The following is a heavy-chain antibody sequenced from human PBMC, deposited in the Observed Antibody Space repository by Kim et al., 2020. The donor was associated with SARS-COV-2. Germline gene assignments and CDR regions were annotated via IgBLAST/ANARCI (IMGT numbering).Heavy chain of an antibody. CDR2: IYYTGSS. CDR1: GYSISNPGYY. V-gene: IGHV4-31*03. D-gene: IGHD2-21*01. Sequence: SETLSLTCTVSGYSISNPGYYWSWIRQQPGKGLEWIGFIYYTGSSSYNPSLASRVLISVDPSKNQFSLSLSSVTAADSGIYYCARDLNSYRYDSWGQGTLVTVSS. J-gene: IGHJ5*01. CDR3: ARDLNSYRYDS.